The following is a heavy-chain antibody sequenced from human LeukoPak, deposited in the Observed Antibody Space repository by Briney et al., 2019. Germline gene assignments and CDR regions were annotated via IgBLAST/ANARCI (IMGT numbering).Heavy chain of an antibody. J-gene: IGHJ4*02. CDR1: GFTISGDW. CDR3: ATRDAG. Sequence: GGSLRLSSAASGFTISGDWMAWVRQAPGKGLEWVANIKKDGGEKYYVASVKGRFTVSSDNAKNSLFLQMNSLRAAGTAVYYCATRDAGWGQGTLVTVSS. V-gene: IGHV3-7*01. CDR2: IKKDGGEK. D-gene: IGHD5-24*01.